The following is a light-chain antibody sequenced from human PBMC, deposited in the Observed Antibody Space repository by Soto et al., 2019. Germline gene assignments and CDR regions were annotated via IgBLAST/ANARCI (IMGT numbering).Light chain of an antibody. Sequence: QPVLTQPPSASGTPGQRVTISCSGSSSNIGRNYVSWYQQLPGTAPKLLIYRDDERPSGVPDRFSGSKSGTSASLAISGLQSEDEADYYCAAWDDSLNGPVFGGGTQLTVL. V-gene: IGLV1-44*01. CDR2: RDD. CDR3: AAWDDSLNGPV. J-gene: IGLJ2*01. CDR1: SSNIGRNY.